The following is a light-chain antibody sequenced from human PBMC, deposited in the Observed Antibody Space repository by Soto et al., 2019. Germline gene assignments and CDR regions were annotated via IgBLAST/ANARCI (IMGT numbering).Light chain of an antibody. Sequence: EIVMTQSPATLSVSPGVRATLSCRASQSVSSNLAWHQQKPGQAPRILMYDASTRATGIPARFSVSGSGTEGTLTLSSLQSEDGAVYDGQQYHHWPITFGQGTRLEI. CDR2: DAS. CDR1: QSVSSN. J-gene: IGKJ5*01. CDR3: QQYHHWPIT. V-gene: IGKV3-15*01.